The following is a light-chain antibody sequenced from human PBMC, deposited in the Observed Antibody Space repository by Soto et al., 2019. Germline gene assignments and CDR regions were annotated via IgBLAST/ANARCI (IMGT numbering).Light chain of an antibody. Sequence: EIVLTQSPGTLSLSPGERATLSCRASQSVSSSSLAWYQQKRGQAPRLLIYGASSRATGIPDRISGSGSVTDFTLTISSLEPEDFVVYYCQQYGSSPWTFGQGTKVEIK. J-gene: IGKJ1*01. CDR2: GAS. CDR3: QQYGSSPWT. CDR1: QSVSSSS. V-gene: IGKV3-20*01.